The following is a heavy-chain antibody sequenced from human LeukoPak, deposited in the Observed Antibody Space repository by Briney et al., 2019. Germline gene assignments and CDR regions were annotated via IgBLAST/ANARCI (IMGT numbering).Heavy chain of an antibody. V-gene: IGHV4-4*07. Sequence: SETLSLTCTVSGGSISSYYWSWIRQPAGKGLEWIRRIYTSGSNNYNPSLKSRVTMSVDTSKNQFSLKLSSVTAADTAVYYCARSKGYYYGSGSYVYYMDVWGKGTTVTISS. CDR3: ARSKGYYYGSGSYVYYMDV. D-gene: IGHD3-10*01. J-gene: IGHJ6*03. CDR2: IYTSGSN. CDR1: GGSISSYY.